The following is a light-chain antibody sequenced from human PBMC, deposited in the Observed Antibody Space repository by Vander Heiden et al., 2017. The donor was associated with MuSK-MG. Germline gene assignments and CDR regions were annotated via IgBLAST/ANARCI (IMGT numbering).Light chain of an antibody. Sequence: DIQMTQSPSTLSASVGDRVTITCRASQSISSWLAWYQQKPGKAPKLLIYKASSLESGVPSRFSGSGSGTEFTLTISSLQPDDFATYYCQQYTSGLFTFGPGTKVDIK. V-gene: IGKV1-5*03. CDR2: KAS. CDR1: QSISSW. J-gene: IGKJ3*01. CDR3: QQYTSGLFT.